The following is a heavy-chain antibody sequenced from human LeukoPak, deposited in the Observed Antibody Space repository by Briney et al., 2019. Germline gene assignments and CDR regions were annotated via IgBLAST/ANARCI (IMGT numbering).Heavy chain of an antibody. CDR2: IKQDGSEK. J-gene: IGHJ5*02. V-gene: IGHV3-7*01. CDR3: ARVKVRGVIRLYNWFDP. Sequence: PGGSLRLSCAASGFTFSSYWMSWVRQAPGKGLEWVANIKQDGSEKYYVDSVKGRFTISRDNAKNSLYLQMNSLRAEDTAVYYCARVKVRGVIRLYNWFDPWGQGTLVTVSS. CDR1: GFTFSSYW. D-gene: IGHD3-10*01.